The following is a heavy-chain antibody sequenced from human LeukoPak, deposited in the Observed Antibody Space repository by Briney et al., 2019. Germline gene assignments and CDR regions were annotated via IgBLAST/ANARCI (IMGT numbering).Heavy chain of an antibody. CDR2: IHPPVCRT. D-gene: IGHD6-19*01. CDR3: ATRYSNGWLLDY. Sequence: ASVRASYKASGHTFTIYYMHWVRQAPGKGGEGIGIIHPPVCRTSYAQKFQGRVTMTRDTSTSTVYMELSSLRSEDTAVYYCATRYSNGWLLDYWGQGTLVTVSS. J-gene: IGHJ4*02. V-gene: IGHV1-46*01. CDR1: GHTFTIYY.